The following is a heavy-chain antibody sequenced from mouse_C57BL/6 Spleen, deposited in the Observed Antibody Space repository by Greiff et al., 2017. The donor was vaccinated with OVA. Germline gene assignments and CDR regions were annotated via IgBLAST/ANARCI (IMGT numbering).Heavy chain of an antibody. J-gene: IGHJ4*01. CDR1: GYTFTSYW. Sequence: LQQPGPDLVKPGASVKLSCKASGYTFTSYWMHWVKQRPGQGLEWIGNINPSNGGTNYNEKFKSKATLTVDKSSSTAYMQLSSLTSEDSAVYYCARSGYYGSSLYAMDYWGQGTSVTVSS. D-gene: IGHD1-1*01. CDR3: ARSGYYGSSLYAMDY. CDR2: INPSNGGT. V-gene: IGHV1-53*01.